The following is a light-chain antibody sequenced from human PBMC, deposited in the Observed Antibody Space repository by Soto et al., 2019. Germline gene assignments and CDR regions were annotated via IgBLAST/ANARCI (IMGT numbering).Light chain of an antibody. CDR2: YDD. J-gene: IGLJ3*02. V-gene: IGLV1-36*01. Sequence: QSVLTQPPSVSEAPGQRVTISCSGSNVGNKAVNWYQQLPGKAPKLLLYYDDMLSSGVSDRFSGSKSGTSASLAISGLQNDDGGDYYCAIWDDSVDGWVFGGGTKVTVL. CDR1: NVGNKA. CDR3: AIWDDSVDGWV.